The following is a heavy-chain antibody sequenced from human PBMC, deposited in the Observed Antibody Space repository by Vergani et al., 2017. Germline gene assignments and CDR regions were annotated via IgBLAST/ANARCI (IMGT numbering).Heavy chain of an antibody. J-gene: IGHJ3*02. V-gene: IGHV4-34*01. CDR3: ARDYYYDSPGGAFDI. CDR2: INHSGST. Sequence: QVQLQQWGAGLLKPSETLSLTCAVYGGSFSGYYWSWIRQPPGKGLEWIGEINHSGSTNYNPSLKSRVTISVDTSKNQFSLKLSSVTAADTAVYYCARDYYYDSPGGAFDIWGQGTMVTVSS. CDR1: GGSFSGYY. D-gene: IGHD3-22*01.